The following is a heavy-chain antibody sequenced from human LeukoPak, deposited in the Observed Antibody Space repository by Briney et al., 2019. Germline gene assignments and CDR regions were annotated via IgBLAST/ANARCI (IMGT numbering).Heavy chain of an antibody. J-gene: IGHJ4*02. D-gene: IGHD6-19*01. CDR1: GFTFSSYG. CDR2: IWYDGSNK. CDR3: ARGHSSGWYPYYFDY. Sequence: GGSLRLPCAASGFTFSSYGMHWVRQAPGKGLEWVAVIWYDGSNKYYADSVKGRFTISRDNSKNTLYLQMNGLRAEDTAVYYCARGHSSGWYPYYFDYWGQGTLVTVTS. V-gene: IGHV3-33*01.